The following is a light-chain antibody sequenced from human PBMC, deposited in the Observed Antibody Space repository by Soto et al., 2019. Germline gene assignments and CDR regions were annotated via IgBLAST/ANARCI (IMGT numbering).Light chain of an antibody. CDR2: DVG. CDR1: SSDVGGYNY. CDR3: SSYTSTTLVI. J-gene: IGLJ2*01. V-gene: IGLV2-14*03. Sequence: QSALTQPASVSGSPGQSITISCTGDSSDVGGYNYVSWYQQHPGKAPKLMIYDVGNRPSGVSDRFSGSKSGDTASLTISGLQADDEADYYCSSYTSTTLVIFGGGTKLTVL.